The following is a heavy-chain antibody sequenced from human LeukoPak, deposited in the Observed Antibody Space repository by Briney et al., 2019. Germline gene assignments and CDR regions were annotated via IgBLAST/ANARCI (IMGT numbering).Heavy chain of an antibody. CDR3: VRGRRPGGDNNHSPLLGS. Sequence: GGSLRLSCAASGFTLSGYWMNWVRQAPGKGLVWVSRIFTDGTMIIYADSVRGRFTISRDNAKNMLYLQMNSLRAEDTGVYYCVRGRRPGGDNNHSPLLGSWGQGTLVTVSS. D-gene: IGHD1-1*01. CDR2: IFTDGTMI. CDR1: GFTLSGYW. J-gene: IGHJ4*02. V-gene: IGHV3-74*01.